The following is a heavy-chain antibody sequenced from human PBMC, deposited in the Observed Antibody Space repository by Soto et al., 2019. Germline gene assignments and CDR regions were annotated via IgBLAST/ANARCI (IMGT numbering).Heavy chain of an antibody. V-gene: IGHV3-23*01. CDR3: ALTSYCSE. CDR1: GFTFSNYA. Sequence: GGSLRLSCAASGFTFSNYAMNWVRQVPGKGLDWVSTTAGSNDPYYADSVKGRFTVSRDNSKNMVYLQMNSLRAEDTALYYCALTSYCSEWGPGTLVTVSS. D-gene: IGHD2-21*01. CDR2: TAGSNDP. J-gene: IGHJ4*02.